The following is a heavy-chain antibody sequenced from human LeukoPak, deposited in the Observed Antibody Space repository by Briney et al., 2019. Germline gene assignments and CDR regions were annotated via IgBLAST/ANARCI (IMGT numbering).Heavy chain of an antibody. CDR2: SSQRAI. D-gene: IGHD2-15*01. V-gene: IGHV3-11*01. Sequence: GGSLRLSCAASGFTFSDYYMSSSQRAINYGDSVKGRFTTSRDNAKNSLYLQMNSLRAEDTATYYCAGRASDSYLLYWGQGILVTVSA. CDR1: GFTFSDYY. J-gene: IGHJ4*02. CDR3: AGRASDSYLLY.